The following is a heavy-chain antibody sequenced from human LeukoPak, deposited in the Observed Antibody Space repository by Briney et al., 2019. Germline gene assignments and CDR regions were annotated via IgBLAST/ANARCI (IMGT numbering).Heavy chain of an antibody. CDR3: ARGVAYCSGGSCHSGNFDQ. D-gene: IGHD2-15*01. Sequence: GASVKVSCKASGFTFTSYGISWVRQAPGQGVEWMGWISGYNGNTNYAQKLQGRVTMTTDTSTSTAYMELRSLRSDDTAVYYCARGVAYCSGGSCHSGNFDQWGQGTLVTVSS. J-gene: IGHJ4*02. CDR2: ISGYNGNT. V-gene: IGHV1-18*04. CDR1: GFTFTSYG.